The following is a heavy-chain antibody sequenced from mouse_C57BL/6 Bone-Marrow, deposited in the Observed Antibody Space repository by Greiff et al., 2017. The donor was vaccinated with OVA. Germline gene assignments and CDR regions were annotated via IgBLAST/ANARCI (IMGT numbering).Heavy chain of an antibody. J-gene: IGHJ3*01. CDR2: INPNNGGT. V-gene: IGHV1-26*01. Sequence: EVQLQQSGPELVKPGASVKISCKASGYTFTDYYMNWVKQSHGKSLEWIGDINPNNGGTSYNQKFKGKATLTVDKSSSTAYMELRSLTSEDSAVYYCARDKRAWFAYWGQGTLVTVSA. CDR1: GYTFTDYY. CDR3: ARDKRAWFAY.